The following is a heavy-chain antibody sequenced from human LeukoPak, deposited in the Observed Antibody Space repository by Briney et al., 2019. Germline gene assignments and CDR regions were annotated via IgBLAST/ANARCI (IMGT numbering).Heavy chain of an antibody. V-gene: IGHV3-13*01. CDR3: VREARGYHYTYFDY. D-gene: IGHD5-18*01. CDR1: GFSLGSHD. Sequence: GGSLRLSCTASGFSLGSHDMHWVRQLPGQGLEWVAAVSSGFHAFFADSVQGRFTVSREDARNSLYLQMNSLRAGDTAVYYCVREARGYHYTYFDYWGQGTLVSVSS. CDR2: VSSGFHA. J-gene: IGHJ4*02.